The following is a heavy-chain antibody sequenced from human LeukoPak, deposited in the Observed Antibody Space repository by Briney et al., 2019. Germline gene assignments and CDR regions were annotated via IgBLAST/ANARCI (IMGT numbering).Heavy chain of an antibody. D-gene: IGHD4-17*01. Sequence: GGSLRLSCAASGFTFDDYAMHWVRQAPGKGLEWVSGISWNSGSIGYADSVKGRFTISRDNAKNSLYLQMNSLRAEDTALYYCAKDIVTTVTTVGYFDYWGQGTLVTVSS. CDR3: AKDIVTTVTTVGYFDY. V-gene: IGHV3-9*01. CDR2: ISWNSGSI. CDR1: GFTFDDYA. J-gene: IGHJ4*02.